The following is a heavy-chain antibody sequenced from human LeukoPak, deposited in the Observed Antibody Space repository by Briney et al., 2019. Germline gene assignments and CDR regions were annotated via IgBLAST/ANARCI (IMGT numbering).Heavy chain of an antibody. V-gene: IGHV4-30-2*01. J-gene: IGHJ4*02. D-gene: IGHD4-23*01. Sequence: SETLSLTCAVSGDSITFGGYSWSWIRQPPGKGLEWIGYIYHSGSTYYNPSLKSRVTISVDRSKNQFSLKLSSVTAADTAVYYCASDGGNSGGFGYWGQGTLVTVSS. CDR2: IYHSGST. CDR3: ASDGGNSGGFGY. CDR1: GDSITFGGYS.